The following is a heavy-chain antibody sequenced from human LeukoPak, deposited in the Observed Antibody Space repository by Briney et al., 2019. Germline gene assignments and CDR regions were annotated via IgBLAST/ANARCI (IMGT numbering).Heavy chain of an antibody. J-gene: IGHJ4*02. CDR2: ISYDGSNK. Sequence: PGGSLRLSSAASGFTFSSYGMHWVRQAPGKGLEWVAVISYDGSNKYYADSVKGRFTISRDNSKNTLYLQMNSLRAEDTAVYYCAKAYYDFWSGYYPPGYWGQGTLVTVSS. V-gene: IGHV3-30*18. D-gene: IGHD3-3*01. CDR3: AKAYYDFWSGYYPPGY. CDR1: GFTFSSYG.